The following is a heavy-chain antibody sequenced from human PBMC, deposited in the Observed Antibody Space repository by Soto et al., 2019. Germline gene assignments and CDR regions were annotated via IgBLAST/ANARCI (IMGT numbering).Heavy chain of an antibody. J-gene: IGHJ4*02. CDR1: GFTFSSYA. CDR2: ISGSGDST. Sequence: EVQLLESGGGLVQPGGSLRLSCAASGFTFSSYAMSWVRQAPGKGLEWVSVISGSGDSTYYADSVKGRFTISRDNSKNTLYLQMNSLRAEDTSVYYCARRNYVGLYCDYWGQGTLVTVSS. V-gene: IGHV3-23*01. D-gene: IGHD1-7*01. CDR3: ARRNYVGLYCDY.